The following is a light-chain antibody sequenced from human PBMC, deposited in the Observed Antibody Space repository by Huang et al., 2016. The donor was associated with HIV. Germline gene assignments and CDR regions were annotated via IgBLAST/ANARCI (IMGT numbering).Light chain of an antibody. V-gene: IGKV3-15*01. J-gene: IGKJ2*01. CDR2: GAS. Sequence: EIVMTQSPATLSVSPGERATLSCRASQSVSSNLAWYQQKPGQAPRLLIYGASNRATGIPARFSGSGSGTEFTLTISSLQSEDFAVYYCQQYNNWQYTFGQGTKLEIK. CDR3: QQYNNWQYT. CDR1: QSVSSN.